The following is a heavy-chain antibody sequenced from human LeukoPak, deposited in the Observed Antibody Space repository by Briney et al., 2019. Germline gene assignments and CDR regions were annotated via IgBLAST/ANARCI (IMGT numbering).Heavy chain of an antibody. Sequence: SVKVSCKASGGTFSSYTISWVRQAPGQGLEWMGRIIPILGIANYAQKFQGRVTITADKSTSTAYMELSSLRSEDTAVYYCARSPAWNAWYFDLWGRGTLVTVSS. CDR2: IIPILGIA. V-gene: IGHV1-69*02. D-gene: IGHD1-1*01. J-gene: IGHJ2*01. CDR3: ARSPAWNAWYFDL. CDR1: GGTFSSYT.